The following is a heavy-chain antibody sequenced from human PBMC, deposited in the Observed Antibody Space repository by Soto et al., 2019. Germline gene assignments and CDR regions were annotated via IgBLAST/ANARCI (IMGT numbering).Heavy chain of an antibody. CDR1: GFTFSSYA. D-gene: IGHD3-3*01. CDR2: ISGSGGST. V-gene: IGHV3-23*01. CDR3: AKVLTGDFWSGYYAFDY. J-gene: IGHJ4*02. Sequence: EVQLLESGGGLVQPGGSLRLSCAASGFTFSSYAMSWVRQAPGKGLEWVSAISGSGGSTYYADSVKGRFTISRDNSKNTLYLQMNSLRAEDTAVYYCAKVLTGDFWSGYYAFDYWGQGTLVTVSS.